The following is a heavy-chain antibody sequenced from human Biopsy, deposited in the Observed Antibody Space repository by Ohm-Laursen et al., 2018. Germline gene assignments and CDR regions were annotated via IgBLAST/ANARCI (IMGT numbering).Heavy chain of an antibody. V-gene: IGHV3-11*01. J-gene: IGHJ6*02. CDR3: ARDTRWSPYSMDV. CDR2: ISGGGTI. CDR1: GFSFSDYH. Sequence: SLRLSCAAFGFSFSDYHMRWIRQAPGRGLEWVSYISGGGTIYYGDSMKGRVTISRDNAKNSLYLQMHGLRAEDTAVYYCARDTRWSPYSMDVWGQGTTVTVSS. D-gene: IGHD4-23*01.